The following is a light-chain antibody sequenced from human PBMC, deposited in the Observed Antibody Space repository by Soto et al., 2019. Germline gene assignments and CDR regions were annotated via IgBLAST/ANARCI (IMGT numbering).Light chain of an antibody. J-gene: IGKJ1*01. V-gene: IGKV3-15*01. CDR1: QSVGSK. Sequence: EILMTQSPATVAASPGERATLSCRASQSVGSKLAWYQQKPGQPPRLVMFDASIRATGVPARFSGGGSGTEFTLTISSLQSEDFALYYCQQYEKWPPTTFGQGTKVEIK. CDR3: QQYEKWPPTT. CDR2: DAS.